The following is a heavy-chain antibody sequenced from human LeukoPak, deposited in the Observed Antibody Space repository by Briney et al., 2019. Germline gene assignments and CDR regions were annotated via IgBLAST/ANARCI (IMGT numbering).Heavy chain of an antibody. V-gene: IGHV4-59*01. CDR2: IYYSGST. CDR1: GGSISSYY. D-gene: IGHD3-22*01. J-gene: IGHJ3*02. Sequence: SETLSLTCTVSGGSISSYYWSWIRQPPGKGLEWIGYIYYSGSTNYNPSLKSRVTISVDTSKNQFSLKLSSVTAADTAVYYCASVFDSSGYYYEDAFDIWGQGTMVTVSS. CDR3: ASVFDSSGYYYEDAFDI.